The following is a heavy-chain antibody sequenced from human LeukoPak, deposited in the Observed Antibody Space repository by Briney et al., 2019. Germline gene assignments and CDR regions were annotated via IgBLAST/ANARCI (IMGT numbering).Heavy chain of an antibody. J-gene: IGHJ4*02. Sequence: GGSLRLSCAASGFTFSSYWMHWVRQAPGKGLVWVSRITNDGSSTGDADSVKGRLTISRDNAKNTLYLQMNSLRVEDTAVYYCARDLGDGTPFDYWGQGTLVTVSS. D-gene: IGHD1-7*01. V-gene: IGHV3-74*01. CDR3: ARDLGDGTPFDY. CDR2: ITNDGSST. CDR1: GFTFSSYW.